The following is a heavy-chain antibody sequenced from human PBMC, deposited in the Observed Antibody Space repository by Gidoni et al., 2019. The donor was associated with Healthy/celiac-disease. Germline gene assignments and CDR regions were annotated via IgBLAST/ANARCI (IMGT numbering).Heavy chain of an antibody. CDR1: GFPFSSYG. CDR3: ARGRMGATTNYFDY. Sequence: EVQLVESGGGLVKPGGSLSLCWAASGFPFSSYGMNWVRQAPGKGLEWVSSISSSSSYIYYADSVKGRFTISRDNAKNSLYLQMNSLRAEDTAVYYCARGRMGATTNYFDYWGQGTLVTVSS. J-gene: IGHJ4*02. V-gene: IGHV3-21*01. CDR2: ISSSSSYI. D-gene: IGHD1-26*01.